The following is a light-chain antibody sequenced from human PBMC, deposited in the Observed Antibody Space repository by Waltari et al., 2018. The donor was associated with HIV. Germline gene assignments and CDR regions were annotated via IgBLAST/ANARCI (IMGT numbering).Light chain of an antibody. CDR3: MQALQTPLVT. Sequence: DIVMTQSPLSLPVTPGEPASISCRSSQSLLNSNGFNYFDWYLQKPGQSPRLLIYLGSNRAPGVPDRFSGSGSGTECTLKISRVEAEDVGVYYCMQALQTPLVTFGQGTRLEIK. CDR1: QSLLNSNGFNY. J-gene: IGKJ5*01. CDR2: LGS. V-gene: IGKV2-28*01.